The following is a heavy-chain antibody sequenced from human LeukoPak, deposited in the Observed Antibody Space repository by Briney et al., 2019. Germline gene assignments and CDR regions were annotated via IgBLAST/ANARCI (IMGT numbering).Heavy chain of an antibody. D-gene: IGHD3-3*01. CDR3: ARASNYDFWSGSALYYYMDV. Sequence: KPSETLSLTCTVSGGSISSYYWNRIRQPPGKGLEWIGYIYYSGSTNYNPSLKSRVTISVDTSKNQFSLKLSSVTAADTAVYYCARASNYDFWSGSALYYYMDVWGKGTTVTVSS. J-gene: IGHJ6*03. V-gene: IGHV4-59*01. CDR1: GGSISSYY. CDR2: IYYSGST.